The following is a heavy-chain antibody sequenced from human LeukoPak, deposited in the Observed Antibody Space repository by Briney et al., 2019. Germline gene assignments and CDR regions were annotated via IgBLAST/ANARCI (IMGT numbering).Heavy chain of an antibody. CDR2: ISSSGSA. Sequence: SETLSLTCTVSGGSISNYYWYWIRQPAGKGLEWIGRISSSGSANYNPSLKSRVTLSVDTSKNQLSLILNSVTAADTAVFYCATEPTRTPYYYMDVWGTGTTVIVSS. D-gene: IGHD1-1*01. CDR1: GGSISNYY. J-gene: IGHJ6*03. CDR3: ATEPTRTPYYYMDV. V-gene: IGHV4-4*07.